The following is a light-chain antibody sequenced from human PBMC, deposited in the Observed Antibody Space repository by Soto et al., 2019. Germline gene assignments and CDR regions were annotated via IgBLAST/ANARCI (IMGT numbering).Light chain of an antibody. Sequence: QSVLTQPPSAPGTPGQRVTISCSGSSSNIGSNTVNWYQQLPGTAPKLLIYSNNQRPSGVPDRFSGSKSGTSASLAISGLQSVDEADYYCAAWDASLNGVVFGGGTKVTVL. CDR1: SSNIGSNT. J-gene: IGLJ2*01. V-gene: IGLV1-44*01. CDR2: SNN. CDR3: AAWDASLNGVV.